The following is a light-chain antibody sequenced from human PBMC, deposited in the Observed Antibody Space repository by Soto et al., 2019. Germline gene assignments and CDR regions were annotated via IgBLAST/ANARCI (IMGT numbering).Light chain of an antibody. CDR3: QRSYSTPWT. CDR1: QSISNY. CDR2: AAS. V-gene: IGKV1-39*01. J-gene: IGKJ1*01. Sequence: DIQMTQSPSSLSASVGDRVTITCRASQSISNYLSWYQQIPGKAPKLLIYAASTLRSGVSRSGVSSRFSGSGSGTDFTLTISSLQPEDFATYYCQRSYSTPWTFGQGTKVEIK.